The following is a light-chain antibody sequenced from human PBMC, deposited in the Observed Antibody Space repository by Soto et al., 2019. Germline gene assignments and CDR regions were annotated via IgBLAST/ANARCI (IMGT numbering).Light chain of an antibody. CDR2: DFT. CDR3: CSYAGSYVV. Sequence: QLVLTQPRSVSGSPGQSVAISCTGTSSYFGGHSYVSWYQHHPGKAPKLMIYDFTKRPSGVPDRLSGSKSGNTASLTISGLQAEDEADYYCCSYAGSYVVFGGGTKLTVL. CDR1: SSYFGGHSY. V-gene: IGLV2-11*01. J-gene: IGLJ2*01.